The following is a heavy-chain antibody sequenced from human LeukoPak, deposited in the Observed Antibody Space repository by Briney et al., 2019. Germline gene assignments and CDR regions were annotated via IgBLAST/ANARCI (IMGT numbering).Heavy chain of an antibody. Sequence: GGSLRLSCAASGFTFSGYIMNWVRQAPGKGLEWVSFIGTSGNNIYYADSVKGRFTVSRDNAKNSLYLQMNSLRAEDTAVYYCARDQWLDYWGQGTLVTVSS. V-gene: IGHV3-48*01. CDR3: ARDQWLDY. CDR1: GFTFSGYI. D-gene: IGHD6-19*01. CDR2: IGTSGNNI. J-gene: IGHJ4*02.